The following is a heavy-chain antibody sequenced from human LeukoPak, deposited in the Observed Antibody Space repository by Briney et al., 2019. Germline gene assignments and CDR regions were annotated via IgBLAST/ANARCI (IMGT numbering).Heavy chain of an antibody. CDR3: ARGSFIAARPGDAFDI. V-gene: IGHV3-30-3*01. CDR2: ISYDGSNK. Sequence: GGSLRLSCAASGFTFSDYYMSWIRQAPGKGLEWVAVISYDGSNKYYADSVKGRFTISRDNSKNTLYLQMNSLRAEDTAVYYCARGSFIAARPGDAFDIWGQGTMVTVSS. CDR1: GFTFSDYY. J-gene: IGHJ3*02. D-gene: IGHD6-6*01.